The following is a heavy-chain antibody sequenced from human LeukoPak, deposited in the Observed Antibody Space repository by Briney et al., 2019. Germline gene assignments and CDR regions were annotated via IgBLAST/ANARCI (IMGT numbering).Heavy chain of an antibody. CDR1: GFAFTTYA. CDR2: ISSGGGYT. V-gene: IGHV3-23*01. CDR3: ASYCSSRCSPSGFDF. D-gene: IGHD2-2*01. J-gene: IGHJ4*02. Sequence: GGSLRLSCAAAGFAFTTYAMSWVRQAPGKGLGWVSAISSGGGYTYHADSVKGRFTISRDDSKNTLYLQMNSLRAEDTAVYYCASYCSSRCSPSGFDFWGRGTLVTVSS.